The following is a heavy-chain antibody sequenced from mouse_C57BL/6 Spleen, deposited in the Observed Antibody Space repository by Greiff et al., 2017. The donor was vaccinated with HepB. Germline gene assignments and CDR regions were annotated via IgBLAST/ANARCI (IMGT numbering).Heavy chain of an antibody. CDR3: AREGDMTGSSYLYYFDY. Sequence: QVQLQQPGAELVKPGASVKLSCKASGYTFTSYWMHWVKQRPGQGLEWIGMIHPNSGSTNYNEKFKSKATLTVDKSSSTAYMQLSSLTSEDSAVYYCAREGDMTGSSYLYYFDYWGQGTTLTVSS. CDR1: GYTFTSYW. D-gene: IGHD1-1*01. V-gene: IGHV1-64*01. J-gene: IGHJ2*01. CDR2: IHPNSGST.